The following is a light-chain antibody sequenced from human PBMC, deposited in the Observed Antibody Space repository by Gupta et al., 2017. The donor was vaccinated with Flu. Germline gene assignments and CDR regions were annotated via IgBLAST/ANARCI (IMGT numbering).Light chain of an antibody. J-gene: IGKJ1*01. V-gene: IGKV2-30*01. CDR1: HSPVYIDRITS. CDR3: MQGSRWPWA. Sequence: DVVMTQSPLSLPVTLRQPPPISPRPSHSPVYIDRITSLHWYQQRPGQSPKRLIYQVSRRESGVPDRFSGSGSGTEFTLKISRVEAEDVGVYYCMQGSRWPWAFGQGTKVEI. CDR2: QVS.